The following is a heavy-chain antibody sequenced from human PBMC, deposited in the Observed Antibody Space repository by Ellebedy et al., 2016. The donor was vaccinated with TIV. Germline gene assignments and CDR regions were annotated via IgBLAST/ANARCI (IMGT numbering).Heavy chain of an antibody. CDR2: IFTGGST. D-gene: IGHD3-16*02. J-gene: IGHJ2*01. Sequence: GGSLRLSCAASGFTVDSNYMSWVRQAPGKGLEWVSVIFTGGSTYYADSVRGRFTISRDDSKNTLFLQMNSLRAEDTAVYYCARASFFDVDLSGWYFDLWGRGTLVIVSS. CDR3: ARASFFDVDLSGWYFDL. V-gene: IGHV3-66*01. CDR1: GFTVDSNY.